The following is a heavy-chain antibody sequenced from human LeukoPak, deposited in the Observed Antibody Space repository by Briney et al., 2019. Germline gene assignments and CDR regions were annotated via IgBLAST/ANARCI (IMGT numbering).Heavy chain of an antibody. D-gene: IGHD3-10*01. CDR3: ATVVTMVRGVLPYDY. CDR2: FDPEDGET. J-gene: IGHJ4*02. Sequence: GASVKVSCKVSGYTLTELSMHWVRQAPGKGLEWMGGFDPEDGETIYAQKFQGRVTMTEDTSTDTAYMELSSLRSEDTAVYYCATVVTMVRGVLPYDYWGQGTLVTVSS. V-gene: IGHV1-24*01. CDR1: GYTLTELS.